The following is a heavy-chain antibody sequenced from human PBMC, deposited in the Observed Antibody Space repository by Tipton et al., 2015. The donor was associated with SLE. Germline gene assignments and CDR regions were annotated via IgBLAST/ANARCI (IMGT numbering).Heavy chain of an antibody. Sequence: SLRLSCAASGFTFDDYTMHWVRQAPGKGLEWVSLISWDGGSTYYADSVKGRFTISRDNSQNSLYLQMNSLRTEDTALYYCAKDMFVDTAMGFDYWGQGTLVTVSS. J-gene: IGHJ4*02. CDR3: AKDMFVDTAMGFDY. D-gene: IGHD5-18*01. CDR2: ISWDGGST. V-gene: IGHV3-43*01. CDR1: GFTFDDYT.